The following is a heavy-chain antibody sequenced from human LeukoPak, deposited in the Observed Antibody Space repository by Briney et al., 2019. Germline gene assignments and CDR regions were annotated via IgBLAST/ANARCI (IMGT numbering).Heavy chain of an antibody. D-gene: IGHD4-23*01. J-gene: IGHJ4*02. Sequence: GGSLRLSCAVSGFTFCSYWMHWVRQAPGKGLVWVSRIDRDGSRINYADSVKGRFTIPRDNGKNTLFLQMNSLRAEDAAVYYCVRGNDYGGPHYWGQGTLVTVSS. V-gene: IGHV3-74*01. CDR3: VRGNDYGGPHY. CDR2: IDRDGSRI. CDR1: GFTFCSYW.